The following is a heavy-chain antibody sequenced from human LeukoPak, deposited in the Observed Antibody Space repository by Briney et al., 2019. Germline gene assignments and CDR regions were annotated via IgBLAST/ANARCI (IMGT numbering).Heavy chain of an antibody. Sequence: GGSLRLSCAASGFTFSSYAMSWVRQAPGKGLEWVSATSGSGGSTYYADSVKGRFTISRDNSKNTLYLQMNSLRAEDTAVYYCAKDGGSSSWYGDWYYFDYWGQGTLVTVSS. D-gene: IGHD6-13*01. J-gene: IGHJ4*02. V-gene: IGHV3-23*01. CDR1: GFTFSSYA. CDR2: TSGSGGST. CDR3: AKDGGSSSWYGDWYYFDY.